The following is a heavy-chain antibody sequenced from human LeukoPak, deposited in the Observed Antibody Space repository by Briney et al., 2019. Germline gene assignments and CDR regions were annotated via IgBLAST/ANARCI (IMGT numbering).Heavy chain of an antibody. V-gene: IGHV4-34*01. CDR2: INHSRST. CDR3: ARLDYYRHFDW. CDR1: GGSFSGYY. Sequence: SETLSLTCAVYGGSFSGYYWSWIRQPPGKGLEWIGEINHSRSTNYNPSLKSRVTISLDTSKNQFSLKLWSVTAADTAVYYCARLDYYRHFDWWGQGTLVTVSS. J-gene: IGHJ4*02. D-gene: IGHD3-22*01.